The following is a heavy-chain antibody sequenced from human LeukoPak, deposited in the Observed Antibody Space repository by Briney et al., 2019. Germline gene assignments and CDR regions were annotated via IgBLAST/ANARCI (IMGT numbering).Heavy chain of an antibody. CDR2: IYYTGIA. J-gene: IGHJ4*02. Sequence: SETLSLTCTVSDGSITRSSYYWGWIRQTPGEGLDWIGSIYYTGIAYYNPSLQGRVTMSVDTSKNQSSLKLNSVTVADTAVYYCARLRVTTGFDYWDQGIPVTVSS. V-gene: IGHV4-39*01. CDR3: ARLRVTTGFDY. CDR1: DGSITRSSYY. D-gene: IGHD2-21*02.